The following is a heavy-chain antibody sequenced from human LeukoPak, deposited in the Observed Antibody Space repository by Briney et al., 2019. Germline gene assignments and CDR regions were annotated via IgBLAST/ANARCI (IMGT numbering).Heavy chain of an antibody. V-gene: IGHV1-3*01. D-gene: IGHD6-19*01. CDR1: GYTFTSYA. Sequence: ASVKVSCKASGYTFTSYAMHWVRQAPGQRLEWMGWINAGNGNTKYPQKFQGRVTITRDTSASTAYMELSSLRSEDTAVYYCARDSIAVAEDWGQGTLVTVSS. J-gene: IGHJ4*02. CDR2: INAGNGNT. CDR3: ARDSIAVAED.